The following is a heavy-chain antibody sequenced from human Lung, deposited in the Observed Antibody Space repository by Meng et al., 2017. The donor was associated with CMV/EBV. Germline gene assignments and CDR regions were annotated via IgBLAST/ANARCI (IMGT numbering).Heavy chain of an antibody. CDR1: GYTFTSYD. J-gene: IGHJ6*02. CDR2: MNPNSGNT. CDR3: ARGKGSYYYYYGLAV. V-gene: IGHV1-8*01. D-gene: IGHD5-18*01. Sequence: ASVKVSCKASGYTFTSYDINWVRQATGQGLEWMGWMNPNSGNTGYAQKFQGRVTMTRNTSISTAYMELSSLRSEDTAVYYCARGKGSYYYYYGLAVGAKGPWAPFP.